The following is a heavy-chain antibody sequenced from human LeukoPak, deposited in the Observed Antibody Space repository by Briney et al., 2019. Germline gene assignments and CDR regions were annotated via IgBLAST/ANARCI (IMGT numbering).Heavy chain of an antibody. CDR2: IGIDSGNT. J-gene: IGHJ4*02. D-gene: IGHD5-24*01. V-gene: IGHV3-48*01. CDR3: ARDYKYAFDN. Sequence: PGGSLRLSCAASGFTFSDYSMTWVRQAPGKGLEWISYIGIDSGNTNYADSVKGRFTISGDKAKNSLYLQMNSLRVEDTAVYYCARDYKYAFDNWGQGTVVTVSS. CDR1: GFTFSDYS.